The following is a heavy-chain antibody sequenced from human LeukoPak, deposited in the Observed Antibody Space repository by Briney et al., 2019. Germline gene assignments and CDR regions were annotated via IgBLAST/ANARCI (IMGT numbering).Heavy chain of an antibody. CDR2: IRNKANSYAT. D-gene: IGHD6-6*01. CDR3: TRHATESGIVAPGDY. CDR1: GFTFSVSD. V-gene: IGHV3-73*01. J-gene: IGHJ4*02. Sequence: GGSPRDSCAASGFTFSVSDIHWVRQASGKGLEWVGRIRNKANSYATVYAASVKGRFTISRDDSKNTTYLQMNSLKTEDTATYYCTRHATESGIVAPGDYWGQGTLVTVSS.